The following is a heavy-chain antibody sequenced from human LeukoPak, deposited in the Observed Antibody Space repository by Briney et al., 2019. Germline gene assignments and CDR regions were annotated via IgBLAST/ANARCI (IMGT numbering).Heavy chain of an antibody. V-gene: IGHV3-23*01. CDR2: ISGSGSDT. Sequence: PGGSLRLSCAASGFNFSPYGMSWSRQAPGKGLPWVAGISGSGSDTYYADSVKGRFTISRDNFKNTVDLQMNSLRADDTAVYYCAKLGTYFYFDFWGRGTLVTVSS. J-gene: IGHJ2*01. CDR3: AKLGTYFYFDF. CDR1: GFNFSPYG. D-gene: IGHD7-27*01.